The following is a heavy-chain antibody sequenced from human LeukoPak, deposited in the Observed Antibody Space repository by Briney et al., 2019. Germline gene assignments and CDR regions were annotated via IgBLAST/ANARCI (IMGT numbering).Heavy chain of an antibody. Sequence: SETLSLTCTVSGGSVSSFGYYWSWIRHRPIKGLEWMGYINQGGTTFTSPSLKSRLSLSRDTSKNQLFLNLTSVTAADTAMYFCARAPMRLGPAEDFWGQGTLVTVSS. CDR1: GGSVSSFGYY. D-gene: IGHD2-2*01. V-gene: IGHV4-31*03. CDR2: INQGGTT. J-gene: IGHJ4*02. CDR3: ARAPMRLGPAEDF.